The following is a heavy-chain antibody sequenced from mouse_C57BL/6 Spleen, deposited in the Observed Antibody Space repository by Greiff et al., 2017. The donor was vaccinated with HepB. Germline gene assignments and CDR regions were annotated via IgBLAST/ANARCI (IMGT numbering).Heavy chain of an antibody. V-gene: IGHV1-82*01. CDR1: GYAFSSSW. CDR3: ASPYDSWFAY. Sequence: QVQLQQSGPELVKPGASVKISCKASGYAFSSSWMNWVKQRPGKGLEWIGRIYPGDGDTNYNGKFKGKATLTADKSSSTAYMQLSSLTSDDSAVYFCASPYDSWFAYWGQGTLVTVTA. J-gene: IGHJ3*01. D-gene: IGHD2-13*01. CDR2: IYPGDGDT.